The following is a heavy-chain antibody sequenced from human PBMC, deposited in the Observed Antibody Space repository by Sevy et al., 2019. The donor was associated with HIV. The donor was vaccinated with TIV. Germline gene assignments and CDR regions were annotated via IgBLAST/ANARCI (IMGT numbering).Heavy chain of an antibody. J-gene: IGHJ4*02. CDR2: ISYDGSNK. CDR1: GFTFSSYA. V-gene: IGHV3-30-3*01. CDR3: ARDGVGYTAMGPFDY. D-gene: IGHD5-18*01. Sequence: GGSLRLSCAASGFTFSSYAMHWVRQAPGKGLEWVAVISYDGSNKYYADSVKGRFTISRDNSKNTLYLQMNSLRAEDSAVYYCARDGVGYTAMGPFDYWGQGTLVTVSS.